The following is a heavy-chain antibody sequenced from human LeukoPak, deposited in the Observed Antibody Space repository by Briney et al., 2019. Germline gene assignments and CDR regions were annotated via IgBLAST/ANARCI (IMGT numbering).Heavy chain of an antibody. CDR2: ISGSSGNT. V-gene: IGHV3-23*01. J-gene: IGHJ4*02. Sequence: GGSLRLSCTASGFTFSSYGMSWVRQAPGKGLEWVSGISGSSGNTYYADSVKGRFTISRDNSKTTLYLQMNSLRAEDTAVYYCANMDSTKYYYHSSDYSADYWGQGTLVTVSS. CDR1: GFTFSSYG. D-gene: IGHD3-22*01. CDR3: ANMDSTKYYYHSSDYSADY.